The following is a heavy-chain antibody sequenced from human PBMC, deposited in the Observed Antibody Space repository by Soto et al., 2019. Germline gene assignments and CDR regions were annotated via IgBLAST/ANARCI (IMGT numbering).Heavy chain of an antibody. D-gene: IGHD3-3*01. Sequence: EVQLVESGGGLVQPGGSLKLSCAASGFTFSGSAMHWVRQASGKGLEWVGRIRSEANSYAIAYAVSVKGKFTISRDDSRNTAYLQMNSLKTEDTAVYYCARGVYDFWSGHPKGLDYWGQGTVVTVSS. J-gene: IGHJ4*02. CDR1: GFTFSGSA. CDR2: IRSEANSYAI. CDR3: ARGVYDFWSGHPKGLDY. V-gene: IGHV3-73*02.